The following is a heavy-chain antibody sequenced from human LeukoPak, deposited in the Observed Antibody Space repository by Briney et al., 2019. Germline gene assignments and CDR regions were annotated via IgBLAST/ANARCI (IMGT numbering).Heavy chain of an antibody. J-gene: IGHJ4*02. D-gene: IGHD3-10*01. CDR1: GFTVSSNY. CDR3: ARDGTYYYGSGSYLIDY. V-gene: IGHV3-66*01. Sequence: PGGSLRLSCAASGFTVSSNYMSWVRQAPGKGLEWVSVIYSGGSTYYADSVKGRFTISRDNSKNTLYLQMNSPRAEDTAVYYCARDGTYYYGSGSYLIDYWGQGTLVTVSS. CDR2: IYSGGST.